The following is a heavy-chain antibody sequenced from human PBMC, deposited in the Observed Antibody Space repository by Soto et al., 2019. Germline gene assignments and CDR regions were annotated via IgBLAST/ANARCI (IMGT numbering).Heavy chain of an antibody. J-gene: IGHJ6*02. CDR2: IKQDGGEK. Sequence: EVQLVESGGALVQPGGSLRLSCAASGFTFSSYWMNWVRQAPGKGLEWVANIKQDGGEKNYMDSVKGRLTISRDNTKNSLYLQMRGLVADETAVYYGASQELGWAGFHFYGMDVWGQGTMVTV. CDR3: ASQELGWAGFHFYGMDV. D-gene: IGHD6-19*01. V-gene: IGHV3-7*05. CDR1: GFTFSSYW.